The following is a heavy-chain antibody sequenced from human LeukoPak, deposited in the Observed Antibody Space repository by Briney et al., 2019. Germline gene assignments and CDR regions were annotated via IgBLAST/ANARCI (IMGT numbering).Heavy chain of an antibody. CDR2: MYPGDSDT. D-gene: IGHD6-25*01. J-gene: IGHJ4*02. CDR3: AKSGGYTTSPDFDY. Sequence: GEALKISCKGSGYSFTNYWIAWVRKMPGKGLEWRGVMYPGDSDTRYSPSFQGQVTISADKSISPAYLQWSSLKASDTAMYYCAKSGGYTTSPDFDYWGQGTLVTVSS. V-gene: IGHV5-51*01. CDR1: GYSFTNYW.